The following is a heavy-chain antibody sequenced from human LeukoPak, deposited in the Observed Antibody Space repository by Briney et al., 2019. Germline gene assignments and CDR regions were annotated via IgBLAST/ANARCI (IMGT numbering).Heavy chain of an antibody. J-gene: IGHJ4*02. V-gene: IGHV4-39*07. D-gene: IGHD5-24*01. CDR3: ARLTDGYKLGY. Sequence: SETLSLTCTVSGGSISSSYYYWAWIRQPPGKGLECIGSIYYSGNTYYNPSLQSRVTISVDTSKNQFSLKLSSVTAADTAVYFCARLTDGYKLGYWGQGTLVTVSS. CDR1: GGSISSSYYY. CDR2: IYYSGNT.